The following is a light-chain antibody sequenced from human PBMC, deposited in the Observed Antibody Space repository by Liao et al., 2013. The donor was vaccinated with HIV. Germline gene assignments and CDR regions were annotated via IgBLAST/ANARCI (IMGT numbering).Light chain of an antibody. CDR1: KLGDKY. J-gene: IGLJ1*01. CDR3: QSADSSGNHV. CDR2: EGS. V-gene: IGLV3-25*03. Sequence: SYELTQPPSVSVSPGQTASITCSGDKLGDKYACWYQQKPGQSPVLVIYEGSKRPSGIPERFSGSSSGTTLTLTITGVQAEDEADYYCQSADSSGNHVFGPGTKVTVL.